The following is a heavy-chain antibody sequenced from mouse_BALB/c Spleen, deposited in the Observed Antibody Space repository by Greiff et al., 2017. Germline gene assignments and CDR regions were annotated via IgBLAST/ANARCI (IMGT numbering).Heavy chain of an antibody. CDR1: GFTFSSYY. J-gene: IGHJ2*01. V-gene: IGHV5-6-2*01. CDR3: ARRTTFTTVFDY. Sequence: DVMLVESGGGLVKLGGSLKLSCAASGFTFSSYYMSWVRQTPEKRLELVAAINSNGGSTYYPDTVKGRFTISRDNAKNTLYLQMSSLKSEDTALYYCARRTTFTTVFDYWGQGTTLTVSS. D-gene: IGHD1-1*01. CDR2: INSNGGST.